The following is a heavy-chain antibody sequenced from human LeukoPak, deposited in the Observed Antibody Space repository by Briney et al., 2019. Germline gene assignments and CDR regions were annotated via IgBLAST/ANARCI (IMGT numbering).Heavy chain of an antibody. CDR2: ISYDGSYK. CDR1: GFTFSNYG. CDR3: AKEKVVVVPVAILDY. V-gene: IGHV3-30*18. J-gene: IGHJ4*02. Sequence: TGRSLRLSCAASGFTFSNYGMHWVRQAPGEGLEWVTVISYDGSYKYYADSVKGRFTISRDNSKNTLYLQMNSLRAEDTAVYYCAKEKVVVVPVAILDYWGQGTLVTVSS. D-gene: IGHD2-2*01.